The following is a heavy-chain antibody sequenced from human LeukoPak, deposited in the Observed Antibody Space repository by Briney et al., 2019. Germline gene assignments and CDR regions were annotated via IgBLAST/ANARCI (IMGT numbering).Heavy chain of an antibody. D-gene: IGHD2-21*02. CDR3: AKDGDWTHIYYYYYGMDV. CDR1: GFTFSSSA. J-gene: IGHJ6*02. CDR2: ISNNGGYT. V-gene: IGHV3-23*01. Sequence: GGSLRLSCAASGFTFSSSAMSWVRQAPGKGLEWVSAISNNGGYTYYADSVQGRFTISRDNSKNTLYLQMNSLRAEDTAVYYCAKDGDWTHIYYYYYGMDVWGQGTTVTVSS.